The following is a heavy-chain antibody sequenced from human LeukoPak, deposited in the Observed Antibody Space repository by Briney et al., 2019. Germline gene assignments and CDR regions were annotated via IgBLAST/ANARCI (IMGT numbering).Heavy chain of an antibody. CDR1: GFTFSSYA. CDR2: ISGSGGST. J-gene: IGHJ3*02. Sequence: GGSLRLSGAASGFTFSSYAMSWVRQAPGKGLEWVSAISGSGGSTYYADSVKGRFTISRDNSKNTLYLQMNSLRAEDTAVYYCAKGVEITMIVVAIAFDIWGQGTMVTVSS. V-gene: IGHV3-23*01. CDR3: AKGVEITMIVVAIAFDI. D-gene: IGHD3-22*01.